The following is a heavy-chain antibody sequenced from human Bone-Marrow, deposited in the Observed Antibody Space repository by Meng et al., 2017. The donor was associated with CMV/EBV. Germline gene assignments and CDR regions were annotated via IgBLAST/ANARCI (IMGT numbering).Heavy chain of an antibody. CDR2: INHSGST. Sequence: QVQLQQWGAVLLKPSEPLPLTVAVYGGSFSGYYWSWIRQPPGKGLEWIGEINHSGSTNYNPSLKSRVTISVDTSKNQFSLKLSSVTAADTAVYYCARGVDYYDSSGYYYWGQGTLVTVSS. CDR3: ARGVDYYDSSGYYY. V-gene: IGHV4-34*01. CDR1: GGSFSGYY. D-gene: IGHD3-22*01. J-gene: IGHJ4*02.